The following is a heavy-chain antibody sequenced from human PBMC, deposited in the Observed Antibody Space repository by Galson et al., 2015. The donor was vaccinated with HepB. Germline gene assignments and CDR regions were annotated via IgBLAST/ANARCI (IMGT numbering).Heavy chain of an antibody. J-gene: IGHJ5*02. CDR3: AKGAGDFWSGDNWFDP. CDR2: ISGRGDTA. Sequence: SLRLSCAASGFTFRSFALGWVRQAPGKGLEWVSAISGRGDTAYYADSVKGRFTISRDNSKDTLYLQMNSLRAEDTAVYYCAKGAGDFWSGDNWFDPWGQGTLVTVSS. V-gene: IGHV3-23*01. D-gene: IGHD3-3*01. CDR1: GFTFRSFA.